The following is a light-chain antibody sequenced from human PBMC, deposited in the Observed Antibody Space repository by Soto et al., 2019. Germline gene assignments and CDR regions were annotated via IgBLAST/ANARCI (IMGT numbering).Light chain of an antibody. J-gene: IGLJ2*01. CDR1: SSNIGSHT. Sequence: QSALTQPPSASGTPGQRITISCSGSSSNIGSHTVNWHQQVPGTAPKLLIYSNNERPSGVPDRFSGSKPGTSASLAISGLQSGDEADYYCAAWDDSLNGVIFGGGTKVTVL. V-gene: IGLV1-44*01. CDR2: SNN. CDR3: AAWDDSLNGVI.